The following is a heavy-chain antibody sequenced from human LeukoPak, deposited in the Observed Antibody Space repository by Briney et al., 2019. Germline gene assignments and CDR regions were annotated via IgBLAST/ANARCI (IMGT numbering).Heavy chain of an antibody. V-gene: IGHV1-18*04. CDR2: ISVYNGNT. J-gene: IGHJ4*02. Sequence: ASVKVSCKASGYTFTDYYLLWVRQAPGQGLEWMGWISVYNGNTNYAQKLQGRVTMTTDTSTSTAYMELRSLRSDDAAVYYCARESSGWPARYWGQGTLVTVSS. CDR3: ARESSGWPARY. D-gene: IGHD6-19*01. CDR1: GYTFTDYY.